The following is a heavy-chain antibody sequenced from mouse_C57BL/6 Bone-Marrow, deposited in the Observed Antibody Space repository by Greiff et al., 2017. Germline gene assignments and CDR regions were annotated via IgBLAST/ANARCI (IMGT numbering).Heavy chain of an antibody. CDR3: AIGPLLLGAMDY. J-gene: IGHJ4*01. V-gene: IGHV1-74*01. Sequence: VQLQQPGAELVKPGASVKVSCKASGYTFTSYWMHWVKQRPGQGLEWIGRIHPSGSDTNYNQKFKGKATLTVDKSSSTAYMQLSSLTSEDSAVYYCAIGPLLLGAMDYWGQGTSVTVSS. CDR1: GYTFTSYW. D-gene: IGHD1-1*01. CDR2: IHPSGSDT.